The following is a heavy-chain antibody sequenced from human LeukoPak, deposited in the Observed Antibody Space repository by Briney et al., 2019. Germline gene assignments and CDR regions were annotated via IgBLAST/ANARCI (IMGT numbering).Heavy chain of an antibody. J-gene: IGHJ4*02. CDR1: GFTFSSYA. V-gene: IGHV3-30-3*01. Sequence: GRSLRLSCAASGFTFSSYAMHWARQAPGKGLEWVAVISYDGSNKYYADSVKGRFTISRDNSKNTLYLQMNSLRAEDTAVYYCARIAVAGVVGYWGQGTLVTVSS. CDR3: ARIAVAGVVGY. D-gene: IGHD6-19*01. CDR2: ISYDGSNK.